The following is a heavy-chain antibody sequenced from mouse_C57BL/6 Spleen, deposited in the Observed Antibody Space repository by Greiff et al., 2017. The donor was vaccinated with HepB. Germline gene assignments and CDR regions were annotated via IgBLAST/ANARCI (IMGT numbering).Heavy chain of an antibody. D-gene: IGHD1-1*01. CDR2: IYPGDGDT. CDR3: ARSVTTVVARTDWYFDV. V-gene: IGHV1-82*01. Sequence: QVQLQQSGPELVKPGASVKISCKASGYAFSSSWMNWVKQRPGKGLEWIGRIYPGDGDTNYNGKFKGKATLTADKSSSTAYMQLSSLTSEDSAVYFCARSVTTVVARTDWYFDVWGTGTTVTVSS. J-gene: IGHJ1*03. CDR1: GYAFSSSW.